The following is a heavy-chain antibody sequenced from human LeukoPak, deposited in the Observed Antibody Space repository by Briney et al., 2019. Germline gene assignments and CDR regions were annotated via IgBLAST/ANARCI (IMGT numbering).Heavy chain of an antibody. CDR2: IYYSGTT. J-gene: IGHJ4*02. D-gene: IGHD3-3*01. V-gene: IGHV4-30-4*01. Sequence: SETLSLTCSVSGGSISGGDYYWSWIRQSPGKGLEWIGNIYYSGTTTYNPSLKSRVTISVNTSKNQFSLKLSSVTAADTAVYYCARQREWPRFKTFDYWGQGSLVTVSS. CDR3: ARQREWPRFKTFDY. CDR1: GGSISGGDYY.